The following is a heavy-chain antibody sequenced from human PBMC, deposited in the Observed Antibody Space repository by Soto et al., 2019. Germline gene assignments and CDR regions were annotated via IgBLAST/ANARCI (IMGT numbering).Heavy chain of an antibody. D-gene: IGHD5-12*01. CDR1: GFTFSSYA. CDR2: ISGSGGST. Sequence: VGSLGLSCAASGFTFSSYAMSWIRQAPGKGLEWVSAISGSGGSTYYADSVKGRFTISRDNSKNTLYLQMSSLSADDTAVYYCVKSRGGNNFDFFDWGQGALVTVSS. V-gene: IGHV3-23*01. CDR3: VKSRGGNNFDFFD. J-gene: IGHJ4*02.